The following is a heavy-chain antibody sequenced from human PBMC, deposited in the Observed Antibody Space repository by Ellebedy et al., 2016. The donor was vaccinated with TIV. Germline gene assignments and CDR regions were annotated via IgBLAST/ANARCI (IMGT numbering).Heavy chain of an antibody. D-gene: IGHD2-2*01. V-gene: IGHV3-7*01. CDR2: INQYGSDI. Sequence: PGGSLRLSCAASGFTFSSYWMSWVRQAPGKGLEWVANINQYGSDINYVDSVKGRFTISRDNAQNTLYLQMNSLRAEDMAVYYCARAGIVVVPAAIGVWGQGTRVTGST. J-gene: IGHJ4*02. CDR1: GFTFSSYW. CDR3: ARAGIVVVPAAIGV.